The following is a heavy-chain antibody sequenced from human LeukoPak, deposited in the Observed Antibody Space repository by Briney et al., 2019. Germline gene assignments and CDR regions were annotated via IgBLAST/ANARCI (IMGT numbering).Heavy chain of an antibody. Sequence: XRQAPGXGXEWVGRIRSKIDGGATDYAAPVKGRFTISRDDSKNTPYLQINSLKIEDTAMYYCYTSITDYWGQGTLVTVSS. CDR2: IRSKIDGGAT. D-gene: IGHD2-21*01. V-gene: IGHV3-15*07. CDR3: YTSITDY. J-gene: IGHJ4*02.